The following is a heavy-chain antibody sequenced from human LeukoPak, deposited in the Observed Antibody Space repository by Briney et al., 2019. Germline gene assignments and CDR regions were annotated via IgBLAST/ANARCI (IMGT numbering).Heavy chain of an antibody. CDR2: ISSSSSYI. J-gene: IGHJ4*02. CDR3: ARELAGGSFDY. CDR1: GFTFSSYS. D-gene: IGHD7-27*01. Sequence: GGSLRLSCAASGFTFSSYSMNWVRRAPGKGLEWVSSISSSSSYIYYADSVKGRFTISRDNAKNSLYLQMNSLRAEDTAVYYCARELAGGSFDYWGQGTLVTVSS. V-gene: IGHV3-21*01.